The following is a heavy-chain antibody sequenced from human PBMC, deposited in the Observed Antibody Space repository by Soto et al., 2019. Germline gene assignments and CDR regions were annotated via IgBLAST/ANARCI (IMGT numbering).Heavy chain of an antibody. J-gene: IGHJ4*02. CDR3: AKNYPASSGYYRYFDY. V-gene: IGHV3-23*01. Sequence: GVLRLSCAASGFTFSSYAMSWVRQAPGKGLEWVSAISGSGGSTYYADSVKGRFTISRDNSKNTLYLQMNSLRAEDTAVYYCAKNYPASSGYYRYFDYWGQGTLVTVSS. D-gene: IGHD3-22*01. CDR1: GFTFSSYA. CDR2: ISGSGGST.